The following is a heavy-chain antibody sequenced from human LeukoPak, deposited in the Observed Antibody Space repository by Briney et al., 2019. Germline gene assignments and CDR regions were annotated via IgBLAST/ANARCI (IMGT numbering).Heavy chain of an antibody. CDR3: TREVPVGIVRGNWFDP. CDR1: GFTFGDYA. D-gene: IGHD1-26*01. CDR2: IRSKAYGGTT. J-gene: IGHJ5*02. Sequence: GGSLRLSCTASGFTFGDYAMSWFRQAPGKGLEWVGFIRSKAYGGTTEYAASVKGRFTISRDDSKSIAYLQMNSLKTEDTAVYYCTREVPVGIVRGNWFDPWGQGTLVTVSS. V-gene: IGHV3-49*03.